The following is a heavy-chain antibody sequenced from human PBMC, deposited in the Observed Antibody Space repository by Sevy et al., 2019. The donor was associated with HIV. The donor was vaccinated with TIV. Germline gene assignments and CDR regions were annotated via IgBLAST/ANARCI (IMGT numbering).Heavy chain of an antibody. CDR3: ARCPGHYSIDY. CDR1: GFTFNTYS. D-gene: IGHD2-21*01. J-gene: IGHJ4*02. V-gene: IGHV3-48*02. Sequence: GGSLRLSCAASGFTFNTYSLIWVRQTPGKGLEWLSFIGTAAGVTYYADSVKGRFTISRDNAKNSLYLQMNSLGDEDTAVYYCARCPGHYSIDYWSQGTLVTVSS. CDR2: IGTAAGVT.